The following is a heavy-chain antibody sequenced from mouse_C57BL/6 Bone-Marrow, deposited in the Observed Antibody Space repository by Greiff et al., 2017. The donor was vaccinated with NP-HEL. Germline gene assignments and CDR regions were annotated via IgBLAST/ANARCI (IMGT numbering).Heavy chain of an antibody. D-gene: IGHD1-1*01. Sequence: QVQLQQSGAELARPGASVKLSCKASGYTFTSYGISWVKQRTGQGLEWIGEISPRSGNTYYNEKFKGKATLTADKSSSTAYMELRSLTSEDSAVYFCARYYYGSSYDFDYWGQGTTLTVSS. CDR2: ISPRSGNT. J-gene: IGHJ2*01. CDR1: GYTFTSYG. CDR3: ARYYYGSSYDFDY. V-gene: IGHV1-81*01.